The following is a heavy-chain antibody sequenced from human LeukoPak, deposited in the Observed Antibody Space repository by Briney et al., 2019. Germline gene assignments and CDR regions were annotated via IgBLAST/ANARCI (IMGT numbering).Heavy chain of an antibody. D-gene: IGHD4-11*01. CDR2: ISSSSSTI. Sequence: GGSLRLSCAASGFTFSSYSMNWVRQAPGKGLEWVSYISSSSSTIYYADSVKGRFTISRDNAKNSLYLQMNSLRAEDTAVYYCCGEIDLSTVTTTIQTHNWFDPWGQGTLVTVSS. J-gene: IGHJ5*02. V-gene: IGHV3-48*04. CDR3: CGEIDLSTVTTTIQTHNWFDP. CDR1: GFTFSSYS.